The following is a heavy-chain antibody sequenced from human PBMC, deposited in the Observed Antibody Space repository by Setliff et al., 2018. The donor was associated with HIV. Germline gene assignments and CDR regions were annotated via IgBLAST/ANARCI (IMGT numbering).Heavy chain of an antibody. CDR3: ARLDSSGYYRSFDV. V-gene: IGHV5-51*01. D-gene: IGHD3-22*01. CDR1: GYTFTNYW. Sequence: GASLTLSCKASGYTFTNYWTAWVRQMPGKGLEWMGIIHPRDFDIKYSQSFQGQVTISADKSLSTAYLQWNSLKASDTALYYCARLDSSGYYRSFDVWGQGTMVTVSS. J-gene: IGHJ3*01. CDR2: IHPRDFDI.